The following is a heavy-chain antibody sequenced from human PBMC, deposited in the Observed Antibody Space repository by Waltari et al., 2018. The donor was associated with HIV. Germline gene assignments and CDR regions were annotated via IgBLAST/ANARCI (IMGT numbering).Heavy chain of an antibody. Sequence: QVQLQESGPGLVKPSETLSLTCTVSGGSISSYYWSWIRQPAGKGLEWIGRIYTSGSTNYNPSLKSRVTMSVDTSKNQFSLKLSSVTAADTAVYYCASTTYDFWSGYYAYWGQGTLVTVSS. D-gene: IGHD3-3*01. CDR2: IYTSGST. CDR1: GGSISSYY. CDR3: ASTTYDFWSGYYAY. V-gene: IGHV4-4*07. J-gene: IGHJ4*02.